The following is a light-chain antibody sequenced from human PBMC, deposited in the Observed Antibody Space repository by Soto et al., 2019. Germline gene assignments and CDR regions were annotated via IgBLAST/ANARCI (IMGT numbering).Light chain of an antibody. CDR3: QQYNRYSQFT. V-gene: IGKV1-5*03. CDR2: KAS. Sequence: DIPMTQSPSTLSASVGDRVIITCRASQSICNWLAWYQQKPGRAPKLLIYKASTLQSGVPSRFSGSASGTEFTLTISSLQPDDFATDYCQQYNRYSQFTFGPGTKVDVK. J-gene: IGKJ3*01. CDR1: QSICNW.